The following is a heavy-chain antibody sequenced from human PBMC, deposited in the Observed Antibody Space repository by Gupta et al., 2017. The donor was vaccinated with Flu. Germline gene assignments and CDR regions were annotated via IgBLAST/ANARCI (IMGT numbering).Heavy chain of an antibody. J-gene: IGHJ4*02. CDR3: EKDLFRGVIKGTIDD. V-gene: IGHV3-30*18. CDR1: GFTFSSNG. Sequence: QVQLVESGGGVVQPGRSLRLSCAASGFTFSSNGMHWVRQAPGKGLEWVAVTSYDGSKKYYEDSGKGRFTISRDNSKNTLYLQMNSLRAEDTAVYYCEKDLFRGVIKGTIDDGGQGTLVTVSS. D-gene: IGHD3-10*01. CDR2: TSYDGSKK.